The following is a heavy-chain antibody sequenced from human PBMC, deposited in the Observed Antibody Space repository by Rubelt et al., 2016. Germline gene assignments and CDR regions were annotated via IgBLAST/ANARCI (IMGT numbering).Heavy chain of an antibody. CDR1: GGSFSGYS. J-gene: IGHJ6*02. CDR3: ARDAGYGSGNYPGYYGMDV. CDR2: ISQGGTT. Sequence: QEQLQQWGAGLLKPAETLSLTCAVYGGSFSGYSWSWIRLSPGKGLEWIGEISQGGTTNYNPSLKRRVTITSTNQFSLKLNSVTAADTAVYYCARDAGYGSGNYPGYYGMDVWGQGTTVTVSS. D-gene: IGHD3-10*01. V-gene: IGHV4-34*01.